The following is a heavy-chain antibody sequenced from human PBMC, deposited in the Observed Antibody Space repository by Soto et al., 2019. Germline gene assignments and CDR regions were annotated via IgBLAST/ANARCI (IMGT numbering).Heavy chain of an antibody. D-gene: IGHD4-17*01. CDR2: IYTSGST. CDR3: ARDYGGKPGPLGGGVPYYYYGMDV. J-gene: IGHJ6*02. V-gene: IGHV4-4*07. Sequence: SETLSLTCTVSGGSISSYYWSWIRQPAGKGLEWIGRIYTSGSTNYNPSLKSRVTMSVDTSKNQFSLKLSSVTAADTAVYYCARDYGGKPGPLGGGVPYYYYGMDVWGQGTTVTVSS. CDR1: GGSISSYY.